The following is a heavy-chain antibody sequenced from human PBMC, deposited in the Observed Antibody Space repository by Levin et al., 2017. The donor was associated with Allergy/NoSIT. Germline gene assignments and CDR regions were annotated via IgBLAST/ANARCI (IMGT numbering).Heavy chain of an antibody. CDR1: GYTFTGYY. CDR2: INPNSGGT. V-gene: IGHV1-2*02. CDR3: ARERWSGYYTGYYGMDV. J-gene: IGHJ6*02. D-gene: IGHD3-3*01. Sequence: ASVKVSCKASGYTFTGYYMHWVRQAPGQGLEWMGWINPNSGGTNYAQKFQGRVTMTRDTSISTAYMELSRLRSDDTAVYYCARERWSGYYTGYYGMDVWGQGTTVTVSS.